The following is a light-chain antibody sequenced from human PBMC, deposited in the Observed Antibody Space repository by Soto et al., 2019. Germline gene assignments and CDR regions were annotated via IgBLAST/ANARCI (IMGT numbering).Light chain of an antibody. V-gene: IGKV3-11*01. J-gene: IGKJ4*01. Sequence: IMMTQSPATLSVSLGERATLSCRAGQTIYSNVAWYQQKPGQAPRLLIYDASNRATGIPARFSGSGSGTDFTLTISSLEPEDFAVYYCQQRSNWPPGGLTFGGGTKVDIK. CDR3: QQRSNWPPGGLT. CDR1: QTIYSN. CDR2: DAS.